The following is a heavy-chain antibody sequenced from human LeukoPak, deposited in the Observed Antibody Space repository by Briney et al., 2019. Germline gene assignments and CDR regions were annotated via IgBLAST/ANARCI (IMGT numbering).Heavy chain of an antibody. CDR2: ISGSGGST. J-gene: IGHJ4*02. CDR3: AKDPELEGLLGETNFDY. Sequence: GGSLRLSCAASGFTFSSYAMSWVRQAPGKGLEWVSAISGSGGSTYYADSVEGRFTISRDNSKNTLHLQMNGLRAEDTAVYYCAKDPELEGLLGETNFDYWGQGTLVTVSS. D-gene: IGHD1-1*01. CDR1: GFTFSSYA. V-gene: IGHV3-23*01.